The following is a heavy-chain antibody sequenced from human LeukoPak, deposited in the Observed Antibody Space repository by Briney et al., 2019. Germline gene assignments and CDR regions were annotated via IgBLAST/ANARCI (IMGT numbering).Heavy chain of an antibody. CDR2: INPNTGGT. V-gene: IGHV1-2*02. J-gene: IGHJ4*02. Sequence: ASVKVSCKASGYTFTDYYLHWVRQAPGQGLEWMGWINPNTGGTHYAQKFQGRVTMTSDTSISTAYMELSRLRSDDTAEYYCARDRNGPGYSREFDYWGQGTLVTVSS. D-gene: IGHD6-13*01. CDR3: ARDRNGPGYSREFDY. CDR1: GYTFTDYY.